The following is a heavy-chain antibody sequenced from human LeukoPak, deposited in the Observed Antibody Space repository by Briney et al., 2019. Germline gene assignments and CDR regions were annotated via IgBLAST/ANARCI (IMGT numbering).Heavy chain of an antibody. CDR3: ARDSAPTYYYGSGSYWYFDL. CDR1: GGSISSYF. D-gene: IGHD3-10*01. CDR2: IYYSGST. Sequence: PSETLSLTCTVSGGSISSYFWIWIRQPPGKGLEWIGYIYYSGSTNYNPSLKSRVTISVDTSKNQFSLKLSSVTAADTAVYYCARDSAPTYYYGSGSYWYFDLWGRGTLVTVSS. V-gene: IGHV4-59*01. J-gene: IGHJ2*01.